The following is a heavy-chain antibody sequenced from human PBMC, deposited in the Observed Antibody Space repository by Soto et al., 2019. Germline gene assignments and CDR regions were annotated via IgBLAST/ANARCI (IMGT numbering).Heavy chain of an antibody. D-gene: IGHD6-19*01. Sequence: SETLSLTCTVSGGSISGGDYHWSWIRQPPGKGLEWVGYIYDSATYHNPSLKSGVIISRDNAKNTVYLQMNSLRAEDTAVYYCAKQGIEVAGTDYFDYWGQGALVTVSS. CDR2: IYDSAT. V-gene: IGHV4-30-4*02. CDR3: AKQGIEVAGTDYFDY. CDR1: GGSISGGDYH. J-gene: IGHJ4*02.